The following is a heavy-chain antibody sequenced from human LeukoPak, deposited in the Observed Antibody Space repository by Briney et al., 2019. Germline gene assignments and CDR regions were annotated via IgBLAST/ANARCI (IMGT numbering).Heavy chain of an antibody. Sequence: SETLSLTCTVSGGSISSYYWSWIRQPPGKGLEWIGYICYSGSTNYNPSLKSRVTISVDTSKNQFSLKLSSVTAADTAVYYCARAYARSSYYFDYWGQGTLVTVSS. J-gene: IGHJ4*02. CDR1: GGSISSYY. CDR3: ARAYARSSYYFDY. D-gene: IGHD2-8*01. V-gene: IGHV4-59*01. CDR2: ICYSGST.